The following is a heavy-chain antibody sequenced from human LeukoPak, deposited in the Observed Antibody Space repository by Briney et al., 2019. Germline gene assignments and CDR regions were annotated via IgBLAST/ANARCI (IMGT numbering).Heavy chain of an antibody. CDR3: ARVNTPVATFDY. CDR1: GYSISSTFY. Sequence: PSETLSLTCNVSGYSISSTFYGAWIRQPPGKGLEWIATISHSATTYYTPSLKSRLTMSVDTSKNQFSLKLSSVTVADTAVYYCARVNTPVATFDYWGQGTLVTVSP. J-gene: IGHJ4*02. V-gene: IGHV4-38-2*02. D-gene: IGHD2-15*01. CDR2: ISHSATT.